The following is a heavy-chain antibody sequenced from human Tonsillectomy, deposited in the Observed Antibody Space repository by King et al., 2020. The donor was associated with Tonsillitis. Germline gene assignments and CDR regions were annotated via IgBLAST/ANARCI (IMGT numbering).Heavy chain of an antibody. Sequence: QLVQSGGGLVQPGGSLSLSCAASGFTFSAYFMDWVRQTPGKGLEWIGRIRNKPSGYTTEYAASVKGRFSISRDDSRNSLYLQMISLKSDDTAVYYCTKGDCRGGNCYAGDFWGQGTLVTVSS. D-gene: IGHD2-15*01. CDR2: IRNKPSGYTT. J-gene: IGHJ4*02. CDR1: GFTFSAYF. V-gene: IGHV3-72*01. CDR3: TKGDCRGGNCYAGDF.